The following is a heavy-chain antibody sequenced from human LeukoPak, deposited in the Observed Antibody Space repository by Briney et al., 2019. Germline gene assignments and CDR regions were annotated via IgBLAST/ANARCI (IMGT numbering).Heavy chain of an antibody. CDR1: GYTFTYYY. CDR3: ARSDSYTWFDP. D-gene: IGHD2-15*01. V-gene: IGHV1-2*02. J-gene: IGHJ5*02. Sequence: PLASVKVSCKASGYTFTYYYIHWMRQAPGQGLEWMGWINPDSGDTSYAQKFQGRVTMTRDTSISTVCVELSRLRSDDSAVYYCARSDSYTWFDPWGQGTLVTVSS. CDR2: INPDSGDT.